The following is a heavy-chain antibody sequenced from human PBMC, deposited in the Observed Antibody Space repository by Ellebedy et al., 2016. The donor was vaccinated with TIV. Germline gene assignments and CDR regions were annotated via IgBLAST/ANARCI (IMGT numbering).Heavy chain of an antibody. Sequence: GESLKISXAASGFTFSSYGMHWVRQAPGKGLEWVAVIWYDGSNKYYADSVKGRFTISRDNSKNTLYLQMNSLRAEDTAVYYCAKDTEHFDYWGQGTLVTVSS. V-gene: IGHV3-33*06. J-gene: IGHJ4*02. CDR2: IWYDGSNK. CDR3: AKDTEHFDY. CDR1: GFTFSSYG.